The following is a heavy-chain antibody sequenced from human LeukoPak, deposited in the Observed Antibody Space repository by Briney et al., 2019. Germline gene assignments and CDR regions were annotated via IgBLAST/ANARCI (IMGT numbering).Heavy chain of an antibody. CDR3: AKVLLSYLDY. Sequence: GGSLRLSCGASGFTLSSYGIHWVRQAPGKGLDWVAVISDDGTSKHYADSVKGRFTVSRDNSKSTVYLQMNSLRTEDTAVYYCAKVLLSYLDYWGQGTLVTVSS. CDR2: ISDDGTSK. CDR1: GFTLSSYG. V-gene: IGHV3-30*18. J-gene: IGHJ4*02.